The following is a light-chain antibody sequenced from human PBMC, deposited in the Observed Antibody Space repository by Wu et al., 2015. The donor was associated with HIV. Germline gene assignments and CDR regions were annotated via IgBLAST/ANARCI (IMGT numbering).Light chain of an antibody. CDR1: QSISSSY. V-gene: IGKV3-20*01. CDR2: GAS. J-gene: IGKJ2*01. Sequence: EIVLTQSPGTLSLSPGGRATLSCRASQSISSSYLAWYQQKPGQAPRLLIYGASRRASGIPDRVSGSGSGTDFTLTISRLEPEDSAVYYCQQYGSSSYTFGQGTKLEIK. CDR3: QQYGSSSYT.